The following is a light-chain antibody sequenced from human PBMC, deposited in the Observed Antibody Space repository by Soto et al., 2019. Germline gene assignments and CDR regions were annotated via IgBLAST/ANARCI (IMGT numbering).Light chain of an antibody. V-gene: IGKV3-11*01. CDR1: QSVSSY. J-gene: IGKJ3*01. Sequence: EIVLTQSPATLSLSPGERATLSCRASQSVSSYLAWYQQKPGQAPRLLIYDASNRATGIPARFSGSGSGTDCTLTICSLEPEDFAVYYCQQRSNSFTFGPGTKVDIK. CDR3: QQRSNSFT. CDR2: DAS.